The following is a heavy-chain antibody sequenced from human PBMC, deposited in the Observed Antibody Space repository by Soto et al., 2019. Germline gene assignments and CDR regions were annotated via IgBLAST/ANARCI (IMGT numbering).Heavy chain of an antibody. Sequence: QVQLVQSGAEVKKPGSSVNVSCKASGGTFSSYAISWVRQAPGQGLEWMGGIIPIFGTANYAQKFQGRVTITADESTSTAYMELSSLRSEDTAVYYCARINGYNDYYYYGMDVWGQGTTVTVSS. CDR1: GGTFSSYA. V-gene: IGHV1-69*01. J-gene: IGHJ6*02. CDR3: ARINGYNDYYYYGMDV. CDR2: IIPIFGTA. D-gene: IGHD5-12*01.